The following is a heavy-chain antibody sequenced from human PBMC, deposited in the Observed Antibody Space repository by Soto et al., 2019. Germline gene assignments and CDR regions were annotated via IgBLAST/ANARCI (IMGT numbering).Heavy chain of an antibody. Sequence: PGEALKISCKGSGYSFTSYWISWVRQMPGKGLEWMGRIDPSDSYTNYSPSFQGHVTISADKVISTAYLQWSSLKASDTAMYYCARHTHSNGYDSSGYYSPLYYYYGMDVWGQGTTVTVSS. D-gene: IGHD3-22*01. J-gene: IGHJ6*02. CDR2: IDPSDSYT. CDR1: GYSFTSYW. CDR3: ARHTHSNGYDSSGYYSPLYYYYGMDV. V-gene: IGHV5-10-1*01.